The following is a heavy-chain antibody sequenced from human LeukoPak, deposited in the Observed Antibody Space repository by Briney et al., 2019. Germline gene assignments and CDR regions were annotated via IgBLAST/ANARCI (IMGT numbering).Heavy chain of an antibody. D-gene: IGHD3-22*01. CDR3: AREYSGYYYGWFDP. CDR1: GYTFTGYH. Sequence: GASVKVSCKASGYTFTGYHMHWVRQAPGQRLEWMGWINAGNGNTKYSQKFQGRVTITRDTSASTAYMELSSLRSEDTAVYYCAREYSGYYYGWFDPWGQGTLVTVSS. CDR2: INAGNGNT. J-gene: IGHJ5*02. V-gene: IGHV1-3*01.